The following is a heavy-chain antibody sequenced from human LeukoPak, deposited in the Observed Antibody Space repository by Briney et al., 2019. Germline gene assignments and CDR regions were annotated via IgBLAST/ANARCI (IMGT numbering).Heavy chain of an antibody. CDR3: ARTVTDAFDI. D-gene: IGHD3-16*02. J-gene: IGHJ3*02. Sequence: GGSLRLSCAASGFTFINAWMHWVRQAPGKGLVWVSRIDSDVSSTTYADSVKGRFIISRDNAKNTLYLQMNSLRAEDTAVYYCARTVTDAFDIWGQGTMVTVSS. CDR2: IDSDVSST. CDR1: GFTFINAW. V-gene: IGHV3-74*03.